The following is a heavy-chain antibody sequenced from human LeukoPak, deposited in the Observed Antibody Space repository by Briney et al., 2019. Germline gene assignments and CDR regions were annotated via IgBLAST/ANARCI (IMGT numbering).Heavy chain of an antibody. V-gene: IGHV3-23*01. CDR2: ISTSGGST. D-gene: IGHD6-13*01. CDR1: GFTFSSYA. CDR3: ARDSYSSSC. Sequence: GGSLRLSCAASGFTFSSYAMSWVRQAPGKGLEWVSGISTSGGSTYYADSVKGRFTISRDNSKNTLYLQMNSLRAEDTAVYYCARDSYSSSCWGQGTLVTVSS. J-gene: IGHJ4*02.